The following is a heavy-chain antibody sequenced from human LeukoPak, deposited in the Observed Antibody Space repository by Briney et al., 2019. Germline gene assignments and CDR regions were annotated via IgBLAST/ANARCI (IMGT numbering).Heavy chain of an antibody. V-gene: IGHV5-51*01. CDR1: GYSFATYW. CDR2: IYPGDSDT. D-gene: IGHD2-2*01. CDR3: ARLGYCSSPSCYYGMDV. Sequence: GESLKISCKGSGYSFATYWIGWVRQMPGKGLEWMGIIYPGDSDTRYSPSFKGQVIISADKSTSTAYLQWSSLKASDTAIYYCARLGYCSSPSCYYGMDVWGQGTTVTVSS. J-gene: IGHJ6*02.